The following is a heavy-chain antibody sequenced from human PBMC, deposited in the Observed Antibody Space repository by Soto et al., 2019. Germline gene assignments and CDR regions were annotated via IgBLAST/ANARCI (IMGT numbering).Heavy chain of an antibody. CDR2: ISGSDNST. CDR3: ALMGV. CDR1: GFTFNSYA. J-gene: IGHJ6*02. V-gene: IGHV3-23*01. Sequence: PGGYLRLSCAASGFTFNSYAMSWVRQAPGKGLEWVSAISGSDNSTYYADSVKGRFTISRDNSKNTLYLQMSSLRADDTAVYYCALMGVCGQGSTVIVSS.